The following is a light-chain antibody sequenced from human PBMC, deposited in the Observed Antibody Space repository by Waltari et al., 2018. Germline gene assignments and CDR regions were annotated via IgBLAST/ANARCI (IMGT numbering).Light chain of an antibody. CDR2: TTS. CDR3: QQANSSPLT. V-gene: IGKV1-12*01. CDR1: QGVNTW. Sequence: DIQMTQSPSSVSASVGDRVTITCRASQGVNTWLAWYQQKPGKVPKLLIHTTSTLQPGVPSRFSGSGSGTDFTLTISSLQPEDFATYHCQQANSSPLTFGQGTQVEV. J-gene: IGKJ1*01.